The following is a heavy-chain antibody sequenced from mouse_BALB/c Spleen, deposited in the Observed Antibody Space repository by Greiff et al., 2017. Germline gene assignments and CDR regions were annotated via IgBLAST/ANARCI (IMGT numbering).Heavy chain of an antibody. J-gene: IGHJ2*01. CDR2: ISYSGST. CDR1: GYSITSDYA. V-gene: IGHV3-2*02. CDR3: ARDLRQLGLLY. Sequence: VQLKESGPGLVKPSQSLSLTCTVTGYSITSDYAWNWIRQFPGNKLEWMGYISYSGSTSYNPSLKSRISITRDTSKNQFFLQLNSVTTEDTATYYCARDLRQLGLLYWGQGTTLTVSS. D-gene: IGHD3-2*01.